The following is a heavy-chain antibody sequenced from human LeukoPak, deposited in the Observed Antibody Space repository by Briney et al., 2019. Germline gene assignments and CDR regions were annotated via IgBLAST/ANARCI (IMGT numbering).Heavy chain of an antibody. CDR2: IKSVGCK. J-gene: IGHJ1*01. V-gene: IGHV3-74*01. Sequence: EWSVRLSCAASGFTFSTYWMHWVCQAPGKGLVWVSRIKSVGCKKYADSVKSRFTISRDNAKNTVSLQMNSLRPEDTGVYYCARAPSEIGGYYPEYFRHWGQGTLVTVHS. CDR1: GFTFSTYW. CDR3: ARAPSEIGGYYPEYFRH. D-gene: IGHD3-22*01.